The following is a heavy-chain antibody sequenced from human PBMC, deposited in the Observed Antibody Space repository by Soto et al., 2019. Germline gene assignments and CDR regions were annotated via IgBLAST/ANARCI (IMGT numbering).Heavy chain of an antibody. CDR2: ISFSGAT. D-gene: IGHD5-12*01. J-gene: IGHJ4*02. Sequence: PSETLSLTCTVSGVSITSYFWSWIRQTPGKGLDWIGSISFSGATYSNPSLKGRAALSVDTSENHLSLTLNSVTSADTAVYFCARDRRDGYKRYFECWGQGNQVTFSS. CDR1: GVSITSYF. CDR3: ARDRRDGYKRYFEC. V-gene: IGHV4-59*01.